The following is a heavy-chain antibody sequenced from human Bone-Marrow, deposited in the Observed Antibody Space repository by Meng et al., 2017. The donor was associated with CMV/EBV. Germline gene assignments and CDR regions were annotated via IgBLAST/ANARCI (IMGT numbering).Heavy chain of an antibody. J-gene: IGHJ3*02. CDR3: ARDLYSYGYDVGAFDI. Sequence: SESPSLTCAVYGGSFSGYYWSWIRQPPGKGLEWLGEINHSGSTNYNPSLKSRVTISVDTSKNQFSPKLSSVTAAQTAVYYCARDLYSYGYDVGAFDIWGQGTMVTFSS. V-gene: IGHV4-34*01. CDR1: GGSFSGYY. D-gene: IGHD5-18*01. CDR2: INHSGST.